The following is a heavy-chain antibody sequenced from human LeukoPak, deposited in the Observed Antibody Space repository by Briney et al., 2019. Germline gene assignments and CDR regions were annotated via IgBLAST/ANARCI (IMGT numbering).Heavy chain of an antibody. V-gene: IGHV1-46*01. J-gene: IGHJ4*02. D-gene: IGHD1-26*01. CDR2: INPSGGST. Sequence: ASVKVSCKASGYIFTNYAIHWVRQAPGQGLEWMGIINPSGGSTSYAQKFQGRVTMTRDTSTSTVYMELSSLRSEDTAVYYCARGSGSHPGYWGQGTPVTVSS. CDR1: GYIFTNYA. CDR3: ARGSGSHPGY.